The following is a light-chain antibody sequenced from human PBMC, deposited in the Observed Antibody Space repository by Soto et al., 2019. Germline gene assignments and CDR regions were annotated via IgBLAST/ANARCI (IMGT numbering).Light chain of an antibody. CDR3: EQYGSSLYS. Sequence: EIVLTQSPGTLSLSPGERATLSCRASQSVSSGHLAWYQQKPGQAPRLLIYGASIRATGIPDRFSGSGSGTDVTLTISRLEPEDFAVYYCEQYGSSLYSFGQGTQLEIK. CDR1: QSVSSGH. V-gene: IGKV3-20*01. J-gene: IGKJ2*01. CDR2: GAS.